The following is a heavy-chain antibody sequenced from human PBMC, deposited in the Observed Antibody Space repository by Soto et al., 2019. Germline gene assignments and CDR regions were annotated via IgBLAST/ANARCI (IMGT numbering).Heavy chain of an antibody. D-gene: IGHD3-22*01. Sequence: GGSLILSCAASGFTFSSYAMHWVRQAPGKGLEWVAVISYDGSNKYYADSVKGRFTISRDNSKNTLYLQMNSLRAEDTAVYYCARGLYDSSGEDAFDIWGQGTMVTVSS. V-gene: IGHV3-30-3*01. CDR3: ARGLYDSSGEDAFDI. J-gene: IGHJ3*02. CDR2: ISYDGSNK. CDR1: GFTFSSYA.